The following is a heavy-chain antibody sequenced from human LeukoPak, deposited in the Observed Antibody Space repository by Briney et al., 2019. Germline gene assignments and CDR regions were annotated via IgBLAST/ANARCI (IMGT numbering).Heavy chain of an antibody. V-gene: IGHV3-23*01. CDR3: ARGGIFGVVTRYYYYYMDV. CDR1: AITFSTYA. J-gene: IGHJ6*03. CDR2: ISGGAGST. Sequence: SGGSLRLSCAASAITFSTYAMSWVRQAPGKGLECIPVISGGAGSTYYADSVKGRFTISRDNAKNSLYLQMNSLRAEDTAVYYCARGGIFGVVTRYYYYYMDVWGKGTTVTVSS. D-gene: IGHD3-3*01.